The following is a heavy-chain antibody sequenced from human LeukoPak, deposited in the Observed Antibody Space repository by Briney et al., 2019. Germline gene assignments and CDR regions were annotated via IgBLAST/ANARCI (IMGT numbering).Heavy chain of an antibody. CDR3: ANFPYARDPYYYYGMDV. Sequence: PGGSLRLSCAASGFTFSSYAMSWVRQAPGKGLEWVSAISGSGGSTYYADSVKGRFTISRDNSKNTLYLQMNSLRAEDTAVYSCANFPYARDPYYYYGMDVWGQGTTVTVSS. CDR1: GFTFSSYA. J-gene: IGHJ6*02. CDR2: ISGSGGST. D-gene: IGHD2/OR15-2a*01. V-gene: IGHV3-23*01.